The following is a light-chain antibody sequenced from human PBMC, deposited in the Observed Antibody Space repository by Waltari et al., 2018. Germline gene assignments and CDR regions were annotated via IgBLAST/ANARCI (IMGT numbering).Light chain of an antibody. J-gene: IGKJ1*01. Sequence: DIVMTQSPDSLAVSLGERATINCKSSQSVLYSSNNKNYLAWYQQKAGQPPKPLIYWASTRESGVPDRFSGSGSGTDFTLTISSLQAEDVAVYYCHQYYATPPDGKTFGQGTKVEIK. V-gene: IGKV4-1*01. CDR2: WAS. CDR1: QSVLYSSNNKNY. CDR3: HQYYATPPDGKT.